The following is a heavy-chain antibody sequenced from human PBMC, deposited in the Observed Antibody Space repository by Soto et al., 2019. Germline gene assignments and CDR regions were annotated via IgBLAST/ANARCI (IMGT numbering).Heavy chain of an antibody. Sequence: GASVKVSCKASGYTFTSYGISWVRQAPGQGLEWMGWISAYNGNTNYAQKLQGRVTMTTDTSTSTAYMELRSLRSDDTAVYYCARDPGDEGELLPRYYYYYGMDVWGQGTTVTVSS. J-gene: IGHJ6*02. D-gene: IGHD1-26*01. CDR1: GYTFTSYG. CDR3: ARDPGDEGELLPRYYYYYGMDV. V-gene: IGHV1-18*01. CDR2: ISAYNGNT.